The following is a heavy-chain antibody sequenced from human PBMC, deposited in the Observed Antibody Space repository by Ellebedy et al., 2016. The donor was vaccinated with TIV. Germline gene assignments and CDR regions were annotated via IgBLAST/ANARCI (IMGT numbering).Heavy chain of an antibody. D-gene: IGHD6-13*01. CDR1: AYTFTGYY. J-gene: IGHJ4*02. CDR3: ARDRSSSSWYTPYYFDY. V-gene: IGHV1-2*02. CDR2: INPNSGGT. Sequence: AASVKVSCKTSAYTFTGYYMHWVRQAPGQGLVWMGWINPNSGGTNYAQKFQGRVTMTTDTSTSTAYMELRSLRSDDTAVYYCARDRSSSSWYTPYYFDYWGQGTLVTVSS.